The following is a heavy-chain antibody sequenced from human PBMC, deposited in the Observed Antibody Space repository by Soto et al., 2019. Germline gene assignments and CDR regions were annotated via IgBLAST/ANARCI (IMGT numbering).Heavy chain of an antibody. Sequence: QVQLVESGGGVVQPGRSLRLSCAASGFTFSSYGMHWVRQAPGKGLEWVAVIWYDGSNKYYADSVKVRFTISRDNSKNTLYLQMNSLRADDTAVYYCARKRLLYVRYYYGMDVWGQCTTVTVSS. J-gene: IGHJ6*02. D-gene: IGHD2-2*02. CDR2: IWYDGSNK. CDR1: GFTFSSYG. CDR3: ARKRLLYVRYYYGMDV. V-gene: IGHV3-33*01.